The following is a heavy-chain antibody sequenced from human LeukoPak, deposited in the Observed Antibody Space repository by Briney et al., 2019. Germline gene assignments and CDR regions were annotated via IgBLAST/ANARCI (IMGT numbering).Heavy chain of an antibody. CDR1: GFTFSSYS. CDR3: AKAKGLLLNYFDY. V-gene: IGHV3-21*01. CDR2: ISSSSSYI. Sequence: GGSLRLSCAASGFTFSSYSMNWVRQAPGKGLEWVSSISSSSSYIYYADSVKGRFTISRDNSKNMLYLQMNSLRAEDTAVFYCAKAKGLLLNYFDYWGQGTLVTVSS. J-gene: IGHJ4*02. D-gene: IGHD3-22*01.